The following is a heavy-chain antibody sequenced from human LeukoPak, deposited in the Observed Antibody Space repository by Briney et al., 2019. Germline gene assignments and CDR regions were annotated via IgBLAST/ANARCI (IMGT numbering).Heavy chain of an antibody. V-gene: IGHV1-2*02. CDR2: INPNSGGT. CDR1: GYTFTGYY. J-gene: IGHJ4*02. D-gene: IGHD6-6*01. CDR3: ARDLGIAARYFDY. Sequence: ASVKVSCKASGYTFTGYYMHWARQAPGQGLEWMGWINPNSGGTNYAQKFQGRVTMTRDTSISTAYMELSRLRSDDTAVYYCARDLGIAARYFDYWGQGTLVTVSS.